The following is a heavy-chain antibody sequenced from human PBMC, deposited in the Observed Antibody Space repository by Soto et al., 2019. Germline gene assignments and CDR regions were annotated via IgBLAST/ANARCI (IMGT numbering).Heavy chain of an antibody. J-gene: IGHJ4*02. D-gene: IGHD6-6*01. CDR1: GGSISSYY. CDR3: AAPPRY. V-gene: IGHV4-59*01. Sequence: QVQLQESGPGLVKPSETLSLTCTVSGGSISSYYWNWIRQPPGKGLEWIGYIYNSGNTNYNPSLRRXXTISVDTSKNQFSLKLTSVTAADTAVSYCAAPPRYWGQGTLVTVSS. CDR2: IYNSGNT.